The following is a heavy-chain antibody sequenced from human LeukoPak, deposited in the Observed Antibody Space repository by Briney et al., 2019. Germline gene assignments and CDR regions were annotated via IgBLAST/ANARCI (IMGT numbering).Heavy chain of an antibody. J-gene: IGHJ3*02. CDR1: GHTFTSYG. V-gene: IGHV1-18*01. CDR3: ARNSPVAGSRAFDI. D-gene: IGHD6-19*01. CDR2: ISAYNGNT. Sequence: GASVTVSCKASGHTFTSYGISWVRQAPGQGLEWMGWISAYNGNTNYAQKLQGRVTMTTDTSTSTAYMELRSLRSDDTAVYYCARNSPVAGSRAFDIWGQGTMVTVSS.